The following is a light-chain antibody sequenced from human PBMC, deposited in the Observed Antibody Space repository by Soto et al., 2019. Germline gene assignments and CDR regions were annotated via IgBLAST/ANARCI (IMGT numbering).Light chain of an antibody. V-gene: IGLV2-11*01. CDR1: SSDVGGYNY. J-gene: IGLJ1*01. CDR2: DVS. CDR3: CSNAGSYSYV. Sequence: QSVLTQPRSVSGSPGQSVTISCTGTSSDVGGYNYVSWYQQHPGKAPKLMIYDVSKRPSGVPDRFSGSKSCNTASLTISGLQAEDEADYYCCSNAGSYSYVFGTGTKVTVL.